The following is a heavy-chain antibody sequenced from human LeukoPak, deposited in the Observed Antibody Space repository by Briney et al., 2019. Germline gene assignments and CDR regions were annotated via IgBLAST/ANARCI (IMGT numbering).Heavy chain of an antibody. D-gene: IGHD6-25*01. Sequence: ASVKVSCKASGYILSRHNMHWVRQAPGQGLEWMGILNPSSGHTSYAQKFLGRITMTRDMSTSTVYMELSSLRSEDTAVYYCARDSVAASNWFDPWGQGTLVTVSS. V-gene: IGHV1-46*01. J-gene: IGHJ5*02. CDR3: ARDSVAASNWFDP. CDR1: GYILSRHN. CDR2: LNPSSGHT.